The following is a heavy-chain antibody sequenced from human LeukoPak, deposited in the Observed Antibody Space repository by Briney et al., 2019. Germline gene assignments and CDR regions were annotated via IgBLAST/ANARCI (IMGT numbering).Heavy chain of an antibody. CDR3: ARGGQGDGYSADEAFDF. V-gene: IGHV6-1*01. D-gene: IGHD5-24*01. CDR2: TYYRSKWYN. J-gene: IGHJ3*01. Sequence: SQTLSLTCVISGDSVASNSTACNWIRQSPSRGLEWLVRTYYRSKWYNGYAVSVKSRLTINPDTSKNQFSLQLNSVTPEDTAVYYCARGGQGDGYSADEAFDFWGQGTMVTVS. CDR1: GDSVASNSTA.